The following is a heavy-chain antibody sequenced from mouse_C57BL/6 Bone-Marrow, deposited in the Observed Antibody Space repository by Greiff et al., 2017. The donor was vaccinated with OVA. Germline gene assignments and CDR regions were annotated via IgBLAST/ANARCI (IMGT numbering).Heavy chain of an antibody. Sequence: QVQLQQPGAELVKPGASVKVSCKASGYTFTSYWMHWVKQRPGQGLEWIGRIHPADSDTNYNQKFKGKATLTAAKSSSTAYMQLSGLTSEDSAVYYCAIGLLLRAMDYWGQGTSVTVSS. D-gene: IGHD1-1*01. V-gene: IGHV1-74*01. CDR2: IHPADSDT. CDR1: GYTFTSYW. CDR3: AIGLLLRAMDY. J-gene: IGHJ4*01.